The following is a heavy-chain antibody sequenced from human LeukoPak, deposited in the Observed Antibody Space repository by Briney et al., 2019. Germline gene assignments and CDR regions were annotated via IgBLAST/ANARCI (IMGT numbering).Heavy chain of an antibody. CDR1: GFTFSNFV. CDR3: ARDDSAPGPLNY. Sequence: GGSLRLSCAASGFTFSNFVMHWVRRAPGKGLEWVAVILHDGSTTYYADYVKGRFTVSRDNSKNTLYLEMNSLRDEDTAVYYCARDDSAPGPLNYWGQGTLVTVSS. V-gene: IGHV3-30-3*01. J-gene: IGHJ4*02. CDR2: ILHDGSTT. D-gene: IGHD6-13*01.